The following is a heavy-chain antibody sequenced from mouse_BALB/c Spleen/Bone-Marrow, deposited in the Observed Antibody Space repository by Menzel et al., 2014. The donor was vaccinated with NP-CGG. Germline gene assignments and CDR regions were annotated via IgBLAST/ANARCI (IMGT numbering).Heavy chain of an antibody. CDR3: ARTGTDWYFDV. J-gene: IGHJ1*01. Sequence: AQLQESGAELMKPGASVKISCKATGYTFSSYWIEWVKQRPGHGLEWIGEILPGSGSTNYNEKFKGKATFTADTSSNTAYMQLSSLTSEDSAVYYCARTGTDWYFDVWGAGTTVTVSS. CDR1: GYTFSSYW. V-gene: IGHV1-9*01. D-gene: IGHD4-1*01. CDR2: ILPGSGST.